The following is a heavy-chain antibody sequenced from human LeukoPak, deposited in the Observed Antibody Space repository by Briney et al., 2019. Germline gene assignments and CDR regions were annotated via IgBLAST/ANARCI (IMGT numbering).Heavy chain of an antibody. CDR3: AREEDSSSWIRAFDY. CDR1: GFTFSSYS. D-gene: IGHD6-13*01. Sequence: GGSLRLSYAASGFTFSSYSMNWVRQAPGKGLEWVSSISSSSSYIYYADSVKGRFTISRDNAKNSLYLQMNSLRAEDTAVCYCAREEDSSSWIRAFDYWGQGTLVTVSS. CDR2: ISSSSSYI. V-gene: IGHV3-21*01. J-gene: IGHJ4*02.